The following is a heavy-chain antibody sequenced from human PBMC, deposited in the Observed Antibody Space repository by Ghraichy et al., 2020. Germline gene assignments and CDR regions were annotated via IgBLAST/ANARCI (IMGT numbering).Heavy chain of an antibody. CDR1: GGSFSGYY. CDR2: INHSGST. Sequence: SETLSLTCAVYGGSFSGYYWSWIRQPPGKGLEWIGEINHSGSTNYNPSLKSRVTISVDTSKNQFSLKLSSVTAADTAVYYCARGPSNDSSGYYWSYWGQGTLVTVSS. CDR3: ARGPSNDSSGYYWSY. D-gene: IGHD3-22*01. V-gene: IGHV4-34*01. J-gene: IGHJ4*02.